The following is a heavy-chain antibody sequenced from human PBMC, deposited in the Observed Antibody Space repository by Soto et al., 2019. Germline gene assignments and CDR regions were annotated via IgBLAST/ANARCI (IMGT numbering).Heavy chain of an antibody. D-gene: IGHD2-21*02. J-gene: IGHJ6*02. V-gene: IGHV5-51*01. CDR2: IDPSDSYR. CDR3: ARHGDFDGMDV. Sequence: PGESLKISCKGSGDSFNNYWIIWMRQMPGKGLEWMGRIDPSDSYRTYNPSFQDQVTISADKSISTAYLQWSSLKASDTAMYYCARHGDFDGMDVWGQGTTVTVSS. CDR1: GDSFNNYW.